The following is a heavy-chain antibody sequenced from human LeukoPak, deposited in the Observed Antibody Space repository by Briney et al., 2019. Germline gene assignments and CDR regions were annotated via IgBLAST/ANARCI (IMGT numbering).Heavy chain of an antibody. Sequence: PGGSLRLSCAASGFTVSSNYMSWVRQAPGKGLEWVSVIYSGGSTYYADSVKGRFTISRDNSKNTLYLQMNSLRAEDTAVYYCAREDFYGSGSYLDYWGQGTLVTASS. CDR3: AREDFYGSGSYLDY. V-gene: IGHV3-53*01. CDR2: IYSGGST. J-gene: IGHJ4*02. CDR1: GFTVSSNY. D-gene: IGHD3-10*01.